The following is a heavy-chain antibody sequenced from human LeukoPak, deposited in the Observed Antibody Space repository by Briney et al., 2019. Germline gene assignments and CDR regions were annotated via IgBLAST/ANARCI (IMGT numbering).Heavy chain of an antibody. CDR1: GRSISSYY. J-gene: IGHJ5*02. CDR2: IYYGGST. Sequence: SETLSLTCTVSGRSISSYYWSWIRQPPGRGLEWIGYIYYGGSTNYNPSLKSRVTISVDTSKNQFSLKLISVTAADTAVYYCARLAWRRGVISWFDPCCQGTLVTVSA. V-gene: IGHV4-59*01. CDR3: ARLAWRRGVISWFDP. D-gene: IGHD3-10*01.